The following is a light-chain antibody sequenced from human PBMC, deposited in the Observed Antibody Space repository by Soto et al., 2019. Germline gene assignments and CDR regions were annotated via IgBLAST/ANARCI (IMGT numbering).Light chain of an antibody. V-gene: IGKV3-15*01. CDR1: QSVSSN. J-gene: IGKJ1*01. CDR2: GAS. CDR3: QHSDNWPRT. Sequence: EIVMTQSPATLSASPGERATHSCRASQSVSSNLGWFQQKPGQAPRLLIYGASIRVTGIPARFSGSGSGTEFTLTISSLQSEDFAVYYCQHSDNWPRTFGQGTKVDIK.